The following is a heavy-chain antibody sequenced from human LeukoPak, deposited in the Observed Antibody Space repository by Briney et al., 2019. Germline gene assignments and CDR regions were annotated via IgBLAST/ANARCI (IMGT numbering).Heavy chain of an antibody. Sequence: ASVKVSCKASGYTFTGYYMHWVRQAPGQGLEWMGWINPNSGGTNYAQKFQGRVTMTGDTSISTAYMELSRLRSDDTAVYYCAREAERYCTNGVCYTKGWFDPWGQGTLVTVSS. CDR1: GYTFTGYY. J-gene: IGHJ5*02. CDR3: AREAERYCTNGVCYTKGWFDP. V-gene: IGHV1-2*02. CDR2: INPNSGGT. D-gene: IGHD2-8*01.